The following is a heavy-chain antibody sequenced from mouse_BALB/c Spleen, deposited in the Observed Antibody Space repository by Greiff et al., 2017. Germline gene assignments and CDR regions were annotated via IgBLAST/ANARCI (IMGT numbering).Heavy chain of an antibody. Sequence: EVQGVESGGGLVKPGGSLKLSCAASGFTFSDYYMYWVRQTPEKRLEWVATISDGGSYTYYPDSVKGRFTISRDNAKNNLYLQMSSLKSEDTAMYYCAREDWFAYWGQGTLVTVSA. CDR2: ISDGGSYT. CDR1: GFTFSDYY. CDR3: AREDWFAY. V-gene: IGHV5-4*02. J-gene: IGHJ3*01.